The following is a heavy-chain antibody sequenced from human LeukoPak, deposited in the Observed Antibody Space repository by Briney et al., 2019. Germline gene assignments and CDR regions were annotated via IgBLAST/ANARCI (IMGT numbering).Heavy chain of an antibody. V-gene: IGHV3-21*06. CDR1: GFTFSSYS. Sequence: GGSLRLSCAASGFTFSSYSMNWVRRAPGKGLEWVSSISSSSSYIYYADSVKGRFTISRDNAKNSVYLQMNSLRAEDTAVYYCARENTAVPGGDCWGQGTLVTVSS. D-gene: IGHD5-18*01. J-gene: IGHJ4*02. CDR2: ISSSSSYI. CDR3: ARENTAVPGGDC.